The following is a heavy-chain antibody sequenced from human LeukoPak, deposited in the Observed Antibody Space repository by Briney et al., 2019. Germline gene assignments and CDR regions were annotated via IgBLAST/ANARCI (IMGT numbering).Heavy chain of an antibody. CDR2: ISSSSTYI. J-gene: IGHJ4*02. D-gene: IGHD5-18*01. V-gene: IGHV3-21*01. CDR1: GFTFSSDS. CDR3: AGDYGDPAYSYGLAYFDS. Sequence: GGSLRLSCAASGFTFSSDSMNWVRQAPGKGLEWVSSISSSSTYIYYADSEKGRFTISRDNAKNSLFLHMNSLRAEDTAVYYCAGDYGDPAYSYGLAYFDSWGQGTLVTVSS.